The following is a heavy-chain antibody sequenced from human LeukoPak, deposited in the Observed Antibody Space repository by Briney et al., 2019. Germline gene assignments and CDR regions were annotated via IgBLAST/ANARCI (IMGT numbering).Heavy chain of an antibody. CDR1: GGTFSSYA. J-gene: IGHJ4*02. Sequence: SVKVSCKASGGTFSSYAISWVRQAPGQGLEWMGGIIPIFGTANYAQKFQGRVTITADESTSTDYMELSSLRSEDTAVYYCARDPLYSSGWYANHFDYWGQGTLVTVSS. CDR3: ARDPLYSSGWYANHFDY. D-gene: IGHD6-19*01. V-gene: IGHV1-69*13. CDR2: IIPIFGTA.